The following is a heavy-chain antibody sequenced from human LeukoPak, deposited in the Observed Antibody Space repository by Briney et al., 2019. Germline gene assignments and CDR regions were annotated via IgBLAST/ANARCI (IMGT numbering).Heavy chain of an antibody. Sequence: SVKVSCKASGGTFSSYAISWVRQAPGQGLEWMGRIIPIFGRANYAQKFQGRVTITADESTSTAYVELSSLRSEDTAVYYCARTSGYSYGPFDYWGQGTLVTVSS. J-gene: IGHJ4*02. CDR1: GGTFSSYA. D-gene: IGHD5-18*01. CDR2: IIPIFGRA. V-gene: IGHV1-69*13. CDR3: ARTSGYSYGPFDY.